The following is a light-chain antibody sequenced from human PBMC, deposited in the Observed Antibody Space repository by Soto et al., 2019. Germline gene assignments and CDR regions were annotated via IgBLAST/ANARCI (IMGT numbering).Light chain of an antibody. CDR2: LNSDGSH. CDR3: QTWGTGIVL. V-gene: IGLV4-69*01. J-gene: IGLJ2*01. CDR1: SGHSNYA. Sequence: QSVLTQSPSASASLGASVKLTCTLSSGHSNYAIAWHQQQPEKGPRYLMKLNSDGSHSKGDGIPDRFSGSSSGAERYLTISSVQSEDEADYYSQTWGTGIVLFGGGTKLTVL.